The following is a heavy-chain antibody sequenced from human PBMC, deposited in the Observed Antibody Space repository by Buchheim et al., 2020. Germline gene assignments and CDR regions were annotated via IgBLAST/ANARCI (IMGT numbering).Heavy chain of an antibody. Sequence: QVQLVESGGGVVQPGRSLRLSCVPFGFTFSNFGVHWVRQAPGKGLEWVSVILYDGSYNSYEDSVKGRFTISRDNSKNTLYLQMNSLRPEETAVYYCAYDSSAYRSYYYGLDVWGQGTT. D-gene: IGHD3-22*01. CDR2: ILYDGSYN. CDR3: AYDSSAYRSYYYGLDV. V-gene: IGHV3-30*03. J-gene: IGHJ6*02. CDR1: GFTFSNFG.